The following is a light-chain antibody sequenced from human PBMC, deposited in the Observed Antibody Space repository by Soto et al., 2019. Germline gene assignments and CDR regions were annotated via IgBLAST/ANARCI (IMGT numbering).Light chain of an antibody. Sequence: PQSPDPLSVSPGERASLSCRASQSVGSDLAWYQQKPGQAPRLLIYDASNRATGIPARFSGSGSGTDFTLTISSLEPEDFAVYYCQQRSNWPRTFGQGAKVDI. J-gene: IGKJ1*01. CDR2: DAS. CDR1: QSVGSD. V-gene: IGKV3-11*01. CDR3: QQRSNWPRT.